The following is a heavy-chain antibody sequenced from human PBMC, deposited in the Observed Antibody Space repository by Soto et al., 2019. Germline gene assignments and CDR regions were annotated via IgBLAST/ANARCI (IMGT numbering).Heavy chain of an antibody. J-gene: IGHJ4*02. D-gene: IGHD3-9*01. V-gene: IGHV4-34*01. CDR3: ARGLLRYFDWSQRGCVDY. CDR2: INHSGST. CDR1: GGSFSGYY. Sequence: QVQLQQWGAGLLKPSETLSLTCAVYGGSFSGYYWSWIRQPPGKGLEWIGEINHSGSTNYNPSLKSRVTISVDTSKNQFSLKLSSVTAADTAVYYCARGLLRYFDWSQRGCVDYWGQGTLVTVSS.